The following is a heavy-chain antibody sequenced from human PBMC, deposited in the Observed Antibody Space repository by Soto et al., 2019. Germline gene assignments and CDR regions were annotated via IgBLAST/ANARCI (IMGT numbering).Heavy chain of an antibody. V-gene: IGHV4-39*01. Sequence: QLHLRESGPGLVKPSETLSLTCTVSGGSITSSSYYWGWIRQPPGKGLEWIGSIYYSGSTYYNPSLKSRVTISVDTSKTQFSLKLSSVTAADTAVYSCATQEVGGSYVYTFDPWGQGTLVTVSS. CDR2: IYYSGST. D-gene: IGHD1-26*01. J-gene: IGHJ5*02. CDR1: GGSITSSSYY. CDR3: ATQEVGGSYVYTFDP.